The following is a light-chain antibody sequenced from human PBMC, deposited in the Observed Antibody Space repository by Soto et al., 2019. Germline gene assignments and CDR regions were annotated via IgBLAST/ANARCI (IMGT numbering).Light chain of an antibody. CDR2: EVT. CDR1: SNDIGAYNY. CDR3: SSSTTSSTLV. J-gene: IGLJ1*01. V-gene: IGLV2-8*01. Sequence: QSVLTQPPSASGSPGQSVTISCTGTSNDIGAYNYVSWYQQHPGKAPKVIIYEVTKRPSGVPDRFSGSKSGNTASLTISGLQAEDEADYYCSSSTTSSTLVFGTGTKVTV.